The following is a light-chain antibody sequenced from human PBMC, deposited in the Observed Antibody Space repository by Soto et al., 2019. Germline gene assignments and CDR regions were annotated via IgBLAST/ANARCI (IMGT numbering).Light chain of an antibody. J-gene: IGKJ4*01. CDR2: DAS. CDR1: QTIGTE. V-gene: IGKV3-11*01. Sequence: EIVLTQSPATLSLSPGERATLSCRASQTIGTELGWYQQKPGQAPRLLIYDASGRATGIPARFSGSGSGTDFTLTISSLEPEEFAVYYCQQRSTWPITFGGGTKVEIK. CDR3: QQRSTWPIT.